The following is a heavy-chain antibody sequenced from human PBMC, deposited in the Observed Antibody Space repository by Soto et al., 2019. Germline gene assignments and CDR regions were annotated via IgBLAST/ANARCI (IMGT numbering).Heavy chain of an antibody. CDR3: ARGMVARDY. CDR1: GGSISSYY. J-gene: IGHJ4*02. CDR2: IYYSGST. V-gene: IGHV4-59*01. Sequence: QVQLQESGPGLVKPSETLSLTCTVSGGSISSYYWSWIRQPPGKGLEWIGYIYYSGSTNYNPSLKSRVTISVDTSKNQFSLKLSSVTAADTALYYCARGMVARDYWGQGTLVTVSS. D-gene: IGHD5-12*01.